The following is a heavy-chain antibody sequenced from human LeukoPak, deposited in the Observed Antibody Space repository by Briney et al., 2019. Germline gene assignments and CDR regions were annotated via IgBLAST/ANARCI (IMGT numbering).Heavy chain of an antibody. J-gene: IGHJ4*02. D-gene: IGHD2-15*01. Sequence: GGSLRLSCAASGFTFSTYSMNWVRQAPGKGLEWVSSISTSSSYIFYADSVKGRFTISRDNAKNSLYLQMNSLRAEDTAVYYCARCSGGSYYHSDDYWGQGTLVTVSP. V-gene: IGHV3-21*01. CDR1: GFTFSTYS. CDR2: ISTSSSYI. CDR3: ARCSGGSYYHSDDY.